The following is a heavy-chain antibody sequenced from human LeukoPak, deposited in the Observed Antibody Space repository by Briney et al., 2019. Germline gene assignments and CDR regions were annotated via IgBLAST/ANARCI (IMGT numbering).Heavy chain of an antibody. CDR2: ISSSSSYI. J-gene: IGHJ4*02. D-gene: IGHD1-26*01. V-gene: IGHV3-21*01. CDR1: RFTFSSYS. Sequence: GGSLRLSCAASRFTFSSYSMNWVRQAPGKGLEWVSSISSSSSYIYYADSVKGRFTISRDHAKNSLYLQMNSLRAEDTAVYYCAREDGSGSYGLGSYFDYWGQGTLVTVSS. CDR3: AREDGSGSYGLGSYFDY.